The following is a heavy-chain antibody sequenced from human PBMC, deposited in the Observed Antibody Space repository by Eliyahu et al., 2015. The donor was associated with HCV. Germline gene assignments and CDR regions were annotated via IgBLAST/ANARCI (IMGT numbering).Heavy chain of an antibody. CDR1: GGTFSNYA. J-gene: IGHJ4*02. CDR2: IIPIFGTA. CDR3: ARDLGSSAYYFYY. D-gene: IGHD3-22*01. V-gene: IGHV1-69*01. Sequence: EVKKPGSSVKVSCKASGGTFSNYAINWVRQAPGQGLEWMGGIIPIFGTANYAQKFQDRVTITADESTNTAYMELSSLRSDDTALYYCARDLGSSAYYFYYWGQGTLVTVSS.